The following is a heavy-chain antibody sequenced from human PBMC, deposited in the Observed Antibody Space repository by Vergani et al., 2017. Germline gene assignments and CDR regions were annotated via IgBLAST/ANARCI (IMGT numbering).Heavy chain of an antibody. CDR1: GGSISSGSYY. CDR2: IYTSGST. D-gene: IGHD3-3*01. CDR3: AREKYDFWSGYSGGDY. J-gene: IGHJ3*01. Sequence: QVQLQESGPGLVKPSQTLSLTCTVSGGSISSGSYYWSWIRQPAGKGLERIGRIYTSGSTNYNPSLKSRVTMSVDTSKNQFSLKLSSVTAADTAVYYCAREKYDFWSGYSGGDYWGQGTMVTVSS. V-gene: IGHV4-61*02.